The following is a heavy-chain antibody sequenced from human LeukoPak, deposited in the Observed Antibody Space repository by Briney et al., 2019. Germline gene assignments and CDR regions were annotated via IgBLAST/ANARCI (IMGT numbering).Heavy chain of an antibody. D-gene: IGHD3-10*01. Sequence: ASVKVSCKASGYTFSSYTINWVRQAPGQGLEWMGWISAYNDNTNYAQKVQGRVFMTTDTSTSTAYMELSSLRSEDTAVYYCARDTGMVRSRGYFDYWGQGTLVTVSS. J-gene: IGHJ4*02. V-gene: IGHV1-18*01. CDR2: ISAYNDNT. CDR3: ARDTGMVRSRGYFDY. CDR1: GYTFSSYT.